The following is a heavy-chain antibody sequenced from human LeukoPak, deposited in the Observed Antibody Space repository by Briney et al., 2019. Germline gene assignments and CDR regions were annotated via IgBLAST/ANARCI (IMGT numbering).Heavy chain of an antibody. D-gene: IGHD2-21*01. CDR3: ARVGLLVLPGAFDT. V-gene: IGHV3-7*01. J-gene: IGHJ3*02. Sequence: PGGSLRLSCAASGFTFSSYCMSWVRQAPGKGLEWVANIKQDGSEKYYVDSVKGRFTISRDNAKNSLYLQMNSLRADDTAVYYCARVGLLVLPGAFDTWGQGTMVTVSS. CDR1: GFTFSSYC. CDR2: IKQDGSEK.